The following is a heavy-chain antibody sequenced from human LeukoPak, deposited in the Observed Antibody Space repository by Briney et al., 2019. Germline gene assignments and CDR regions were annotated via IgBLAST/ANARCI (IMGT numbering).Heavy chain of an antibody. CDR2: INHSGST. J-gene: IGHJ5*02. V-gene: IGHV4-34*01. Sequence: SETLSLTCTVSGGSISSYYWSWIRQPPGKGLEWIGEINHSGSTNYNPSLKSRVTISVDTSKNQFSLKLSSVTAADTAVYYCARRGSSYCSSTSCYWAGSWFDPWGQGTLVTVSS. CDR3: ARRGSSYCSSTSCYWAGSWFDP. CDR1: GGSISSYY. D-gene: IGHD2-2*01.